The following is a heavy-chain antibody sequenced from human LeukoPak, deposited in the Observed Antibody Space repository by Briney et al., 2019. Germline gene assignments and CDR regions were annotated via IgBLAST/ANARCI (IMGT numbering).Heavy chain of an antibody. J-gene: IGHJ4*02. CDR1: GGSISSYY. V-gene: IGHV4-4*07. Sequence: SPSETPSLTCTVSGGSISSYYWSWLRQPAGKGLEWIGRIYTSGSTNYNPSLKSRVTMSVDTSKNQFSLKLSSVTAADTATYYCARAQQWLPIDYWGQGTLVTVSS. CDR2: IYTSGST. D-gene: IGHD6-19*01. CDR3: ARAQQWLPIDY.